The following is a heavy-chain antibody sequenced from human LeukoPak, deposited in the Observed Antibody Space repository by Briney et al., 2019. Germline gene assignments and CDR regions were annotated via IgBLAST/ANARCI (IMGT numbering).Heavy chain of an antibody. CDR1: GYTFTGYY. V-gene: IGHV1-2*02. CDR2: INPNSGGT. D-gene: IGHD6-13*01. J-gene: IGHJ5*02. CDR3: ASNPPYSSSWYFWFDP. Sequence: ASVKVSCKASGYTFTGYYMHWVRQAPGQGLEWMGWINPNSGGTNYAQKFQGRVTTTRDTSISTACMELSRLRSDDTAVYYCASNPPYSSSWYFWFDPWGQGTLVTVSS.